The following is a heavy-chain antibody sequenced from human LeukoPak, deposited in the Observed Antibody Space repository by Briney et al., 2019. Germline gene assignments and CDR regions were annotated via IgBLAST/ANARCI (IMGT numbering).Heavy chain of an antibody. CDR2: IIPIFGTA. J-gene: IGHJ5*02. Sequence: GASVKVSCKPSGGTISSYAISWVRQAPGQGLEWMGGIIPIFGTANYAQKFQGRVTITTDESTSTAYMELSSLRSEDTAVYYCAIYCSGGSCYRTWFDPWGQGTLVTASS. CDR3: AIYCSGGSCYRTWFDP. CDR1: GGTISSYA. D-gene: IGHD2-15*01. V-gene: IGHV1-69*05.